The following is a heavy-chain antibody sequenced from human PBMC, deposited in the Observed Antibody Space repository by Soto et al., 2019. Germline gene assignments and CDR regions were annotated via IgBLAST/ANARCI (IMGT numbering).Heavy chain of an antibody. CDR2: IHSDGSST. Sequence: EVQLVESGGGLVRPGGSLRLSCAASGFTFSYYWMHWVRQAPGKGLVWVSRIHSDGSSTTYADFVKGRLIISRDNVRNSVDLQLNSRRVEDTAVYYCARGDRGAFHLWGQGTVVT. D-gene: IGHD3-16*01. J-gene: IGHJ3*01. CDR3: ARGDRGAFHL. CDR1: GFTFSYYW. V-gene: IGHV3-74*01.